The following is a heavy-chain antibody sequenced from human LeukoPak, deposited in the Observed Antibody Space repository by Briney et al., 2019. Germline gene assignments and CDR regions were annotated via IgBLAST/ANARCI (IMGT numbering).Heavy chain of an antibody. CDR2: INHSGST. Sequence: SETLSLTCAVYGGSFSGYYWSWIRQPPGKGLEWIGEINHSGSTNYNPSLKSRVTISVDTSKNQFSLKLSPVTAADTAVYYCAIAVAGTDRKRYFDYWGQGTLVTVSS. D-gene: IGHD6-19*01. CDR3: AIAVAGTDRKRYFDY. J-gene: IGHJ4*02. V-gene: IGHV4-34*01. CDR1: GGSFSGYY.